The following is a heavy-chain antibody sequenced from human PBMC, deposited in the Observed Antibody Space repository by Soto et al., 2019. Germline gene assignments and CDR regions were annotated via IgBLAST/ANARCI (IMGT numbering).Heavy chain of an antibody. CDR3: ARDRYDFWSGPVDY. J-gene: IGHJ4*02. V-gene: IGHV3-7*01. CDR1: GFTFSSYW. D-gene: IGHD3-3*01. CDR2: IKQDGSEK. Sequence: LRLSCAASGFTFSSYWMSWVRQAPGKGLEWVANIKQDGSEKYYVDSVKGRFTISRDNAKNSLYLQMNSLRAEDTAVYYCARDRYDFWSGPVDYWGQGTLVTVSS.